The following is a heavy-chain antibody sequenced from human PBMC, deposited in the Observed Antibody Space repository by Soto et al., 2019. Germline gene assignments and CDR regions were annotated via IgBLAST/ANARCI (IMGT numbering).Heavy chain of an antibody. Sequence: SETLSVTCTVSGGSISSYYWSWIRQPPGKGLEWIGYIYYSGSTNYNPSLKSRVTISVDASKKYFSLRLNSVTAADTAVYYCARVRNSSDIDYWGQGIRVTVSS. CDR1: GGSISSYY. CDR2: IYYSGST. V-gene: IGHV4-59*12. CDR3: ARVRNSSDIDY. J-gene: IGHJ4*02. D-gene: IGHD3-22*01.